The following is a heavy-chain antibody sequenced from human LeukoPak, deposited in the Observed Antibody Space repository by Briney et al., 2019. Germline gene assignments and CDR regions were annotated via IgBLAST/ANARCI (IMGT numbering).Heavy chain of an antibody. J-gene: IGHJ6*03. D-gene: IGHD5-12*01. CDR3: ARTFSGYGSYYYYMDV. CDR2: INHSGST. CDR1: GGSFSGYY. Sequence: SETLSLTCAVYGGSFSGYYWSWIRQPPGKGLEWIGEINHSGSTNYNPSLKSRVTMSVDTSKNQFSLRLSSVTAADTAVYYCARTFSGYGSYYYYMDVWGKGTTVTISS. V-gene: IGHV4-34*01.